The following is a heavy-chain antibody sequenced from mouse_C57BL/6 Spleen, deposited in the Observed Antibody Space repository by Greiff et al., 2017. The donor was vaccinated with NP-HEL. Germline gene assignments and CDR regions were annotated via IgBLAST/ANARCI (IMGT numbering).Heavy chain of an antibody. D-gene: IGHD3-3*01. CDR2: IDPENGDT. Sequence: EVQLQQSGAELVRPGASVKLSCTASGFNIKDDYMHWVKQRPEQGLEWIGWIDPENGDTEYASKFQGKATITADTSSNTAYLQLSSLTSEDTAVYYCATGTANYAMDYWGQGTPVTVSS. J-gene: IGHJ4*01. CDR3: ATGTANYAMDY. CDR1: GFNIKDDY. V-gene: IGHV14-4*01.